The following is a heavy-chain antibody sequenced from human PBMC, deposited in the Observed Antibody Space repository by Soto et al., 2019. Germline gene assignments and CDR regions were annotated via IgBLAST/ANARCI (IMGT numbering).Heavy chain of an antibody. D-gene: IGHD2-2*01. Sequence: QVQLVQSGGEVKRPGASVKVFCKTSGYTFSNYGITWVRQATGQPLEWLGWIIIYSDGTNYAQKFQCRVSMTTDTSTTTAYMELRSLRSDDTAVYYCARVVPGAEAWFGPWGQGTLVTVSS. CDR2: IIIYSDGT. CDR1: GYTFSNYG. V-gene: IGHV1-18*01. J-gene: IGHJ5*02. CDR3: ARVVPGAEAWFGP.